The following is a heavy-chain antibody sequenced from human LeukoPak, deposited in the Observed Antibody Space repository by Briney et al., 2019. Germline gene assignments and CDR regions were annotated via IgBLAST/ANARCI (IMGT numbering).Heavy chain of an antibody. CDR3: ARVLNWNYPGNFDY. CDR2: IIPIFGTA. Sequence: ASVKVSCKASGYTFTSYDINWVRQAPGQGLEWMGGIIPIFGTANYAQKLQGRVTMTTDTSTSTAYMELRSLRSDDTAVYYCARVLNWNYPGNFDYWGQGTLVTVSS. V-gene: IGHV1-18*01. D-gene: IGHD1-7*01. CDR1: GYTFTSYD. J-gene: IGHJ4*02.